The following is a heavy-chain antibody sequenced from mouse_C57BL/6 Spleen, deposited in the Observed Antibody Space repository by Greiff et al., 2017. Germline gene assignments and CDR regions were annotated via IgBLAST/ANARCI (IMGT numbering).Heavy chain of an antibody. CDR3: ARSYITTVVATDFDY. V-gene: IGHV1-82*01. D-gene: IGHD1-1*01. J-gene: IGHJ2*01. CDR1: GYAFSSSW. Sequence: LQESGPELVKPGASVKISCKASGYAFSSSWMNWVKQRPGKGLEWIGRIYPGDGDTNYNGKFKGKATLTADKSSSTAYMQLSSLTSEDSAVYFCARSYITTVVATDFDYWGQGTTLTVSS. CDR2: IYPGDGDT.